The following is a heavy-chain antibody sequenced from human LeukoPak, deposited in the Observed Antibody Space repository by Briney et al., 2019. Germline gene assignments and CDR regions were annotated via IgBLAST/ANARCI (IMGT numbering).Heavy chain of an antibody. V-gene: IGHV4-38-2*02. CDR2: IYHSGST. D-gene: IGHD6-13*01. CDR1: GYSISTGYY. Sequence: SETLSLTCTVSGYSISTGYYWGWIRQPPGKGLEWIGSIYHSGSTYYNPSLKSRVTISVDTSKNQFSLKLSSVTAADTAVYYCARHSRSSSWYYFDYWGQGTLVTVSS. CDR3: ARHSRSSSWYYFDY. J-gene: IGHJ4*02.